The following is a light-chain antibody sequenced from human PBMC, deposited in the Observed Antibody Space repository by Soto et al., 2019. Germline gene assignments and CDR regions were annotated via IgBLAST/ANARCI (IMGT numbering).Light chain of an antibody. J-gene: IGKJ1*01. CDR3: QQFGSSVWT. Sequence: EIVLTQSPATLSLSPGERATLSCRASQSVSTTVAWYHQKPGQAPRLLIYSISRRATGIPDRFSGSGSGTDFTLTISRLEPEDFAVYFCQQFGSSVWTFGQGTKVDIK. V-gene: IGKV3-20*01. CDR1: QSVSTT. CDR2: SIS.